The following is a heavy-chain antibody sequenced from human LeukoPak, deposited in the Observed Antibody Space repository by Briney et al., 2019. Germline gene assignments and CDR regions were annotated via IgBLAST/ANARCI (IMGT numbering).Heavy chain of an antibody. V-gene: IGHV1-46*01. CDR3: ATFPQRGATGAFDI. D-gene: IGHD1-26*01. Sequence: ASVKVSCKASGYTFINNWMHWVRQAPGQGLEWMGIINPSGGSTSYAQKFQGRVTMTRDTSTSTVYMELSSLRSEDTAVYYCATFPQRGATGAFDIWGQGTMVTVSS. CDR2: INPSGGST. CDR1: GYTFINNW. J-gene: IGHJ3*02.